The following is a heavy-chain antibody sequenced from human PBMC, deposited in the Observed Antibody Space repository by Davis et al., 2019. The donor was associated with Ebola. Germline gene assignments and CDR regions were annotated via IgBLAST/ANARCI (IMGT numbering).Heavy chain of an antibody. J-gene: IGHJ5*02. Sequence: AASVKVSCKASGYTFTSYAMHWVRQAPGQRLEWMGWINAGNGNTKYSQKFQGRVTITRDTSASTAYMELSSLRFEDTAVYCCARGQLWFGNWFDPWGQGTLVTVSS. CDR1: GYTFTSYA. CDR3: ARGQLWFGNWFDP. D-gene: IGHD5-18*01. V-gene: IGHV1-3*01. CDR2: INAGNGNT.